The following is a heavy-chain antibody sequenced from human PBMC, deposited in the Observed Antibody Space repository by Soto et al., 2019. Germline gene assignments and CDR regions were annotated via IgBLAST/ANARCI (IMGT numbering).Heavy chain of an antibody. V-gene: IGHV1-69*12. D-gene: IGHD1-1*01. CDR3: ARDKTGTNYYNGLDV. CDR1: GGTFNTYA. J-gene: IGHJ6*02. Sequence: QVQLVQSGAEVKKPGSSVKVSCKASGGTFNTYAISWVRQAPGQGLEWMGGIIPIFNTPNYAQRFQGRVTITADESTNTAYMELSILRSEDTALYYCARDKTGTNYYNGLDVWGQGTTVTVSS. CDR2: IIPIFNTP.